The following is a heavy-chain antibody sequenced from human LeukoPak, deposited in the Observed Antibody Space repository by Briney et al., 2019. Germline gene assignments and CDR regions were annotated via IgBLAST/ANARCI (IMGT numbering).Heavy chain of an antibody. CDR3: AKVRFENYDILTGYYTREYYFDY. CDR1: GFTFSSYA. V-gene: IGHV3-23*01. D-gene: IGHD3-9*01. CDR2: ISGSGGST. J-gene: IGHJ4*02. Sequence: LPGGSLRLSCAASGFTFSSYAMSWVRQAPGKGLEWVSAISGSGGSTYYADSVKGRFTISRDNSKNTLYLQMNRLRAEDTAVYYCAKVRFENYDILTGYYTREYYFDYWGQGTLVTVSS.